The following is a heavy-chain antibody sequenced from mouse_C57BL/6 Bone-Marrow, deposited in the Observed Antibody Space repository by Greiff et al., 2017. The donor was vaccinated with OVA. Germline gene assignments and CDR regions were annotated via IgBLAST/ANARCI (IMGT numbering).Heavy chain of an antibody. J-gene: IGHJ1*03. CDR1: GYTFTSYW. CDR2: IYPGSGST. Sequence: VQLQQPGAELVKPGASVKMSCKASGYTFTSYWITWVKQRPGQGLEWIGDIYPGSGSTNYNEKFKSKATLTVDTSSSTAYMQLSSLTSEDSAVYYCARNYGSSCDWYFDVWGTGTTVTVSS. D-gene: IGHD1-1*01. CDR3: ARNYGSSCDWYFDV. V-gene: IGHV1-55*01.